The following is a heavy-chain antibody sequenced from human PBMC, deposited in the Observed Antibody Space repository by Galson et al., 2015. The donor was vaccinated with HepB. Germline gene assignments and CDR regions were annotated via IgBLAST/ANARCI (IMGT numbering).Heavy chain of an antibody. D-gene: IGHD3-10*01. J-gene: IGHJ6*02. Sequence: QSGAEVKKPGESLRISCRGSGYRFSSYWITWVRQMPGKGLEWMGRIDPSDSYSIYSPSFQGHVTISADISINTAYLQWSSLKASDNAMYYCGRNDFQNPGSYYYRNGMDVWGQGTTVTVSS. CDR2: IDPSDSYS. CDR3: GRNDFQNPGSYYYRNGMDV. V-gene: IGHV5-10-1*01. CDR1: GYRFSSYW.